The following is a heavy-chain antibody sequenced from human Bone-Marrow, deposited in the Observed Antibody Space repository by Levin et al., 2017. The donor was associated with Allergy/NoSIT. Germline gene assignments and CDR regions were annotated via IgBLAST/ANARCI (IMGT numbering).Heavy chain of an antibody. CDR3: ARTNMAARPGWFDP. J-gene: IGHJ5*02. D-gene: IGHD6-6*01. Sequence: GESLKISCAASGFTFSTYAMYWVRQAPGKGLEWVAHISYDGTIKDYPDSVKGRFTISRDNSKNTLFLQMNSLRDEDTAVYYCARTNMAARPGWFDPWGQGTLVTVSS. CDR2: ISYDGTIK. V-gene: IGHV3-30-3*01. CDR1: GFTFSTYA.